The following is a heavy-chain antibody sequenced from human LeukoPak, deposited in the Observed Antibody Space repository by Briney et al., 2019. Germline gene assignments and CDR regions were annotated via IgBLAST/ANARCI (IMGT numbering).Heavy chain of an antibody. CDR2: ISSSSSYI. CDR3: AREGGYSSSWYSFDY. J-gene: IGHJ4*02. V-gene: IGHV3-21*01. CDR1: GFTFSSYS. Sequence: GGSLRLSCAASGFTFSSYSMNWVRQAPGKGLEWFSSISSSSSYIYYADSVKGRFTISRDNAKNSLYLQMNSLRAEDTAVYYCAREGGYSSSWYSFDYWGQGTLVTVSS. D-gene: IGHD6-13*01.